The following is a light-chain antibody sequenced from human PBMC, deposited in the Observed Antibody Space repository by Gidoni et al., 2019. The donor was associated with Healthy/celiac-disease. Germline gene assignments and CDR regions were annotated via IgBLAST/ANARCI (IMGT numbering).Light chain of an antibody. V-gene: IGKV1-39*01. Sequence: DIQMTQSPSSLSASVGDRVTITCRASQSISSYLNWYQQKPGKAPKLLIYAASSLQSGVPSRFSGSGSGTDFTLTIRSLQPEDFATYYCQQSYSTLMCSFGQGTKLEIK. CDR1: QSISSY. J-gene: IGKJ2*04. CDR2: AAS. CDR3: QQSYSTLMCS.